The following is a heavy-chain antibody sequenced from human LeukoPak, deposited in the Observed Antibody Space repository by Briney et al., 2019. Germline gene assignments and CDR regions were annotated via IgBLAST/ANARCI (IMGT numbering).Heavy chain of an antibody. CDR1: GGSISSGGYY. CDR2: IYHSGST. J-gene: IGHJ3*02. Sequence: PSQTLPLTCTVSGGSISSGGYYWSWIRQPPGKGLEWIGYIYHSGSTYYNPSLKSRVTISVDTSKNQFSLKLSSVTAADTAVYYCARPTISGYDYEEEGAFDIWGQGTMVTVSS. D-gene: IGHD5-12*01. CDR3: ARPTISGYDYEEEGAFDI. V-gene: IGHV4-30-2*01.